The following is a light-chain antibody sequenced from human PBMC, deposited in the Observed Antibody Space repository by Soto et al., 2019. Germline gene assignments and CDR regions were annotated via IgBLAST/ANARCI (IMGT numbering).Light chain of an antibody. CDR2: GNT. J-gene: IGLJ1*01. V-gene: IGLV1-40*01. Sequence: QPVLTQPPSVSGAPGQRVTISCTGSSSNIGANYDVQWYQHLPGTAPKLLIYGNTNRPSGVPDRFSGSRSGTSASLAISGLQAEDEADYFCQSYDTSLSGFYVFGTGTKLTVL. CDR3: QSYDTSLSGFYV. CDR1: SSNIGANYD.